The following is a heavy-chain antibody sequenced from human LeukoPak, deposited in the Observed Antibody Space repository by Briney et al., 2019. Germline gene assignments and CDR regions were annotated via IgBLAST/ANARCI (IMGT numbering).Heavy chain of an antibody. CDR1: GFIFSSYA. Sequence: GRSLRLSCAASGFIFSSYAMHWVRQAPGKGLEWVAVISYEGSKKFYGDSVKGRFTISRDNSNNTLYLQMNSLRAEDTALYYCARDSGSGWFFDYWGQGTLVTVSS. J-gene: IGHJ4*02. CDR2: ISYEGSKK. V-gene: IGHV3-30-3*01. CDR3: ARDSGSGWFFDY. D-gene: IGHD6-19*01.